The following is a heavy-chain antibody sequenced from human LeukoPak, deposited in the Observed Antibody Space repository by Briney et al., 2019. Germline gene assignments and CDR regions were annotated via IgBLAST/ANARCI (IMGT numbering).Heavy chain of an antibody. D-gene: IGHD5-12*01. Sequence: GGSLRLSCAASGFTFSSYAMSWVRQAPGKGLEWVSSISSSSSYIYYADSVKGRFTISRDNAENSLYLQMNSLRAEDTAVYYCARTRRGSGYCTFDYWGQGTLVTVSS. J-gene: IGHJ4*02. CDR1: GFTFSSYA. CDR3: ARTRRGSGYCTFDY. CDR2: ISSSSSYI. V-gene: IGHV3-21*01.